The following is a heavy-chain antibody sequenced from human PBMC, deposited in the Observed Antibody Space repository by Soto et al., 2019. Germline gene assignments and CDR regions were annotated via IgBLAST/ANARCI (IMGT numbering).Heavy chain of an antibody. D-gene: IGHD3-16*01. CDR3: ARVGVRNAAPRRYGMAV. CDR1: GGTFGNYA. J-gene: IGHJ6*02. CDR2: TIPIFGTR. Sequence: QVQLVQSGAEMKKPGSSVKVSCKASGGTFGNYAITWVRQAPGQGLEWMGGTIPIFGTRNNAQRFQGRLTITADESKSTAYMELSSLIYEDTAVYYCARVGVRNAAPRRYGMAVWGQGTTVTVSS. V-gene: IGHV1-69*12.